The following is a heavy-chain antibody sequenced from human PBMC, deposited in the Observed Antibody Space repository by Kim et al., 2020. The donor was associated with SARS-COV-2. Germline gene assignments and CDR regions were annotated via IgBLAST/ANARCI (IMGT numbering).Heavy chain of an antibody. J-gene: IGHJ4*02. CDR3: ARAPLPSGWYQGINFDY. D-gene: IGHD6-19*01. Sequence: SVKVSCKASGGTFSSYAISWVRQAPGQGLEWMGRIIHILGIANYAQKFQGRVTITADKSTSTAYMELSSLRSEDTAVYYCARAPLPSGWYQGINFDYWGQGTLVTVSS. CDR2: IIHILGIA. V-gene: IGHV1-69*04. CDR1: GGTFSSYA.